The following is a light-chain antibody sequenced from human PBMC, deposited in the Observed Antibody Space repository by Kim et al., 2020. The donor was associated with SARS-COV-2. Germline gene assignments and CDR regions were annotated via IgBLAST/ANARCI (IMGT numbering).Light chain of an antibody. J-gene: IGLJ1*01. CDR3: TSRDIRGTHYF. V-gene: IGLV3-19*01. CDR2: GKI. Sequence: SSELTQDPAVSVALGRPFRITCQGDSLRSYYAGWSQQKPGQAPVFVFYGKITRPSGIPARFSASRSGKQPPLTLPGSHADNEPTDSCTSRDIRGTHYFFG. CDR1: SLRSYY.